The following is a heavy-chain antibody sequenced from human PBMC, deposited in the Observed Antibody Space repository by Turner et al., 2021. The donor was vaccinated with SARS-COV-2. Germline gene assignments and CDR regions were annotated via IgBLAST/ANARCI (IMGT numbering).Heavy chain of an antibody. V-gene: IGHV4-39*01. D-gene: IGHD3-3*01. CDR3: ARLDYDFWSGYYTGWFDP. CDR2: MYYNGST. J-gene: IGHJ5*02. Sequence: QLQLQESGPGLVKPSLTLSLTCPAAGGSSSSSRYYWGWIRQPPGKRLEWIGCMYYNGSTYYNPSHKSRVTISVDTSKNQFSLKLSSVTAADTAVYYCARLDYDFWSGYYTGWFDPWGQGTLVTVSS. CDR1: GGSSSSSRYY.